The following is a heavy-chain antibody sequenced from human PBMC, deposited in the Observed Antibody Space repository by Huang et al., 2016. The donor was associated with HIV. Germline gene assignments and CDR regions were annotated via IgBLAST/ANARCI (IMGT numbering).Heavy chain of an antibody. CDR3: ARDHHDFWRGYRRMYFFDH. J-gene: IGHJ4*02. CDR2: IDYRGRT. Sequence: QVQLQESGPGLVKPSETLSLTCTVSGGSISTHYWSWIRQPPGKGLEWIGSIDYRGRTNHSPSLKSRVTILLDTSKNQVSLRVNSVTAADTAMYYCARDHHDFWRGYRRMYFFDHWGQGTLVTVSS. D-gene: IGHD3-3*01. CDR1: GGSISTHY. V-gene: IGHV4-59*11.